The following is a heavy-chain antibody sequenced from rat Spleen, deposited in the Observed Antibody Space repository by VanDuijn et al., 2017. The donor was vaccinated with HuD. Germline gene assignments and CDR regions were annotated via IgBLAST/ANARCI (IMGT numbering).Heavy chain of an antibody. D-gene: IGHD1-9*01. V-gene: IGHV5-25*01. J-gene: IGHJ2*01. CDR2: ISTGGGNT. CDR1: GFTFSNYY. Sequence: EVQLVESGGGLVQPGRSLKLSCAASGFTFSNYYMAWVRQAPKKGLEWVASISTGGGNTYYRDSVKGRFTISRDNAKSTLSLQMDSLRSEDTATYYCARRHYGYTDYFDYWGQGVMVTVSS. CDR3: ARRHYGYTDYFDY.